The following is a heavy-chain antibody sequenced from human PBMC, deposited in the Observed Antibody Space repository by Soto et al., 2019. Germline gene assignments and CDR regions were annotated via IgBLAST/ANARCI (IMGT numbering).Heavy chain of an antibody. CDR2: ISYDGSNK. CDR3: AKGVGYCTNGVCYYYGMHV. D-gene: IGHD2-8*01. CDR1: GFTFSSYG. J-gene: IGHJ6*02. Sequence: PGGSLRLSCAASGFTFSSYGMHWVRQAPGKGLEWVAVISYDGSNKYYADSVKGRFTISRDNSKNTLYLQMNSLRAEDTAVYYCAKGVGYCTNGVCYYYGMHVWGQGTTVTVSS. V-gene: IGHV3-30*18.